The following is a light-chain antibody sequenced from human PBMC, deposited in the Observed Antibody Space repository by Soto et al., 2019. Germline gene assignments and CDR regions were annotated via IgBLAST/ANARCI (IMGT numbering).Light chain of an antibody. CDR3: LQYNNVRKYT. V-gene: IGKV3D-15*01. CDR2: GAS. J-gene: IGKJ2*01. CDR1: ESVGSS. Sequence: EKDVTLSPVTXSVTATQGATATCRDSESVGSSLAWYQQKPGKTHXIXXXGASTRATGVPDRFSGSGSGTEFTLTITSSECDDFGVYYCLQYNNVRKYTLGQGTQVDI.